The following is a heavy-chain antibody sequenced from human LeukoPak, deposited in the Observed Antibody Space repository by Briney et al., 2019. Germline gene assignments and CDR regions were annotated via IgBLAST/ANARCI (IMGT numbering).Heavy chain of an antibody. CDR1: GFTFNNYA. CDR2: ISGSGGST. D-gene: IGHD6-19*01. Sequence: GGSLRLSCAASGFTFNNYAMSWVRQAPGKGLEWVSAISGSGGSTYYADSVKGRFTISRDNSKNTLYLQMNSLRAEDTAVYYCAKDRSSGWDSYYFDYWGQGSLVTVSS. CDR3: AKDRSSGWDSYYFDY. J-gene: IGHJ4*02. V-gene: IGHV3-23*01.